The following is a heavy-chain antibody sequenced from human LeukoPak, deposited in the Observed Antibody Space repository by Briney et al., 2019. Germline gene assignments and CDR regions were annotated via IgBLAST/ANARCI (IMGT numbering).Heavy chain of an antibody. CDR3: AKGGHGGGLQHLLNY. V-gene: IGHV3-30*02. CDR1: GFTFSSYG. CDR2: IRYDGSNK. J-gene: IGHJ4*02. Sequence: GGSLRLSCAASGFTFSSYGMHWVRQAPGKGLEWVAFIRYDGSNKYYADSVKGRFTISRDNSKNTLYLQMITLRPEDTAVYYCAKGGHGGGLQHLLNYWGQGTLVAVSS. D-gene: IGHD6-13*01.